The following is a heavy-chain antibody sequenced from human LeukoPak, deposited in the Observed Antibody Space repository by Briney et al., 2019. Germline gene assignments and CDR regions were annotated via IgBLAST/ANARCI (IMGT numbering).Heavy chain of an antibody. J-gene: IGHJ6*02. CDR2: ISANSANI. D-gene: IGHD2-2*01. Sequence: PGRSLRLSCAASGFTFDDYVMHWVRQAPGRGLEWVSGISANSANIGYADSVKGRFTLSRDNAKNSLYLQMNSLRTEGTALYYCARDFCTGCNYYFYGMDVWGRGTTVTVSS. CDR3: ARDFCTGCNYYFYGMDV. V-gene: IGHV3-9*01. CDR1: GFTFDDYV.